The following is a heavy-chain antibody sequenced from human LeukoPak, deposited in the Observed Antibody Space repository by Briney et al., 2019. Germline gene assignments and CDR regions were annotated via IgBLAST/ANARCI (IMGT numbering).Heavy chain of an antibody. CDR2: ISAYNGNT. Sequence: ASVKVSCKASGYTFTSYGISWVRQAPGQGLEWMGWISAYNGNTNYAQKLQGRVTMTRDTSTSTVYMELSSLRSEDTAVYYCARGSSGYGDWGQGTLVTVSS. CDR1: GYTFTSYG. CDR3: ARGSSGYGD. J-gene: IGHJ4*02. V-gene: IGHV1-18*01. D-gene: IGHD3-22*01.